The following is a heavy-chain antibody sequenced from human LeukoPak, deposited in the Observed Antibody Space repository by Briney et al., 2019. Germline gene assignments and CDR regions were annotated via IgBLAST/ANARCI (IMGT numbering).Heavy chain of an antibody. J-gene: IGHJ4*02. V-gene: IGHV1-2*02. CDR2: INPNSGGT. D-gene: IGHD3-22*01. CDR1: GYTFTGYY. CDR3: ARWGTYYYDSSGYYYDY. Sequence: ASVKVSCKASGYTFTGYYMHWVRQAPGQGLEWMRWINPNSGGTNYAQKFQGRVTTTRDTSISTAYMELSRLRSDDTAVYYCARWGTYYYDSSGYYYDYWGQGTLVTVSS.